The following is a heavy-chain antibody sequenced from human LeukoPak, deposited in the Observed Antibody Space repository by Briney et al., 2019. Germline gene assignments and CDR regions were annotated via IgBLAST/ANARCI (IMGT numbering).Heavy chain of an antibody. V-gene: IGHV4-39*07. Sequence: SETLSLTCTVSGGSISSSSYYWGWIRQPPGKGLEWIGSIYYSGSTYYNPSLKSRVTISVDTSKNQFSLKLSSVTAADTAVYYCARLFWELPQPYYYYYYYMDVWGKGTTVTISS. CDR2: IYYSGST. J-gene: IGHJ6*03. D-gene: IGHD1-26*01. CDR1: GGSISSSSYY. CDR3: ARLFWELPQPYYYYYYYMDV.